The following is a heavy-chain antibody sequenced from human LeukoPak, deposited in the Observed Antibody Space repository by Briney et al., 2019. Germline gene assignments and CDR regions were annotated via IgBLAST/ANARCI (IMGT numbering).Heavy chain of an antibody. J-gene: IGHJ4*02. D-gene: IGHD2-8*02. Sequence: GASVKASCKASGYTFSSYDINWVRQATGQGLEWMGWMNPSTGNTGYAQKFQGRVTMTRDTSTSTAYMELSSLKSEDTAVYYCARLSATPAFYPGGRYLYLAYWGQGAQVTVYS. CDR2: MNPSTGNT. V-gene: IGHV1-8*01. CDR1: GYTFSSYD. CDR3: ARLSATPAFYPGGRYLYLAY.